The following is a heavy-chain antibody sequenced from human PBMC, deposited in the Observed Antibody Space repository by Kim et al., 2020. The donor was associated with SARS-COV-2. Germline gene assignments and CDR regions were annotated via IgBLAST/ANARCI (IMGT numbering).Heavy chain of an antibody. J-gene: IGHJ6*02. Sequence: GGSLRLSCAASGFTFNKYSMNWVRQAPGKGLQWVSYISSSSSTTYYADSVRGRFTISRDKAENSLFLQMNSLRDEDTAVYYCVRGGYSGYPIYYYGMDVWGQGTTVIVSS. CDR1: GFTFNKYS. D-gene: IGHD5-12*01. CDR3: VRGGYSGYPIYYYGMDV. CDR2: ISSSSSTT. V-gene: IGHV3-48*02.